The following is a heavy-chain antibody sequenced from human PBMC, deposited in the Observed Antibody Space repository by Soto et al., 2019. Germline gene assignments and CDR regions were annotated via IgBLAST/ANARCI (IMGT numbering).Heavy chain of an antibody. D-gene: IGHD3-10*01. CDR3: SSGSPADFAY. V-gene: IGHV4-59*12. CDR2: IYHSGST. J-gene: IGHJ4*02. Sequence: SETLSLTCTFSGGSISSYYWSWIRQPPGKGLEWIGYIYHSGSTYYNPSLKSRVTISVDRSKNQFSLKLSSVTAADTAVYYCSSGSPADFAYRGQGTLVTVSA. CDR1: GGSISSYY.